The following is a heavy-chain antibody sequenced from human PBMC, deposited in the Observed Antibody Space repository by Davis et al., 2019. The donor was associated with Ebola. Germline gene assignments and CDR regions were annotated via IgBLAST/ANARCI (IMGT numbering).Heavy chain of an antibody. D-gene: IGHD6-19*01. J-gene: IGHJ4*02. Sequence: GGSLRLSCAAPGFTFSGSAMHWVRQASGKGLEWVGRIRSKANSYATAYAASVKGRFTISRDDSKNTAYLQMNSLKTEDTAVYYCTIAVAGDDYWGQGTLVTVSS. CDR2: IRSKANSYAT. V-gene: IGHV3-73*01. CDR3: TIAVAGDDY. CDR1: GFTFSGSA.